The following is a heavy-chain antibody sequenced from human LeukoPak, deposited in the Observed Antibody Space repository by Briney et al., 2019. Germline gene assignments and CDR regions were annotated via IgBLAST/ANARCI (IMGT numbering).Heavy chain of an antibody. D-gene: IGHD6-19*01. CDR1: GYTFTSYG. V-gene: IGHV1-2*02. J-gene: IGHJ4*02. Sequence: ASVKVSCKASGYTFTSYGISWVRQAPGQGLEWMGWINPNSGGTNYAQKFQGRVTMTRDTSISTAYMELSRLRSDDTAVYYCARDLYSSGWYEVNYWGQGTLVTVSS. CDR3: ARDLYSSGWYEVNY. CDR2: INPNSGGT.